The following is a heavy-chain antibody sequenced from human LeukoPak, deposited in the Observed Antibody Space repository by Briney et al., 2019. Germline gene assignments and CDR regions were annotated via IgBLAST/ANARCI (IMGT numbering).Heavy chain of an antibody. V-gene: IGHV3-33*01. Sequence: GRSLRLSCAASGFTFSSYGMHWVRQAPGKGLEWVAVIWYDGSNKYYADSVKGRFTISRDSSKNTLYLQMNSLRVEDTAVYYCARGTLGKQWLALDYWGQGTLVTVSS. J-gene: IGHJ4*02. D-gene: IGHD6-19*01. CDR2: IWYDGSNK. CDR3: ARGTLGKQWLALDY. CDR1: GFTFSSYG.